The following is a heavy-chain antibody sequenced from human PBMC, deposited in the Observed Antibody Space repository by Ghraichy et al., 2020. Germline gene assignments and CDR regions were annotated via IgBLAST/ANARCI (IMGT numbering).Heavy chain of an antibody. CDR2: TYYRSKWYN. V-gene: IGHV6-1*01. D-gene: IGHD3-9*01. CDR1: GDSVSSNSAA. CDR3: ARAPLNFDWLLRAYYWYGMDV. J-gene: IGHJ6*01. Sequence: SQTLSLTCAISGDSVSSNSAAWNWIRQSPSRGLEWLGRTYYRSKWYNDYAVSVKSRITINPDTSKNQFSLQLNSVTPEDTAVYYCARAPLNFDWLLRAYYWYGMDVWGQGTTVTVSS.